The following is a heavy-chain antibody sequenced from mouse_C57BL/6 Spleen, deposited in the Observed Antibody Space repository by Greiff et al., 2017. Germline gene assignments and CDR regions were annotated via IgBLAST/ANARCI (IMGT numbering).Heavy chain of an antibody. CDR1: GYAFSSSW. Sequence: VQGVESGPELVKPGASVKISCKASGYAFSSSWMNWVKQRPGKGLEWIGRIYPGDGDTNYNGKFKGKATLTADKSSSTAYMQLSSLTSEDSAVYFCAREGNYYGSSSFDYWGQGTTLTVSS. CDR3: AREGNYYGSSSFDY. J-gene: IGHJ2*01. CDR2: IYPGDGDT. D-gene: IGHD1-1*01. V-gene: IGHV1-82*01.